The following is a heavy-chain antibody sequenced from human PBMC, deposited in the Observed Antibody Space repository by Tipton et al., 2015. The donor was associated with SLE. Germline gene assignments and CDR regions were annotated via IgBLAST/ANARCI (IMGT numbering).Heavy chain of an antibody. J-gene: IGHJ4*02. V-gene: IGHV4-39*01. CDR3: ARQYKFGSGWWDLDYFDR. D-gene: IGHD6-19*01. CDR2: IYYSEST. Sequence: TLSLTCTVSGGSIRDSNYYWGWIRQPPGKGLEWIASIYYSESTYYNPSLKSRGTISLETSMNQLSLKLISVTAADTAVYFCARQYKFGSGWWDLDYFDRWGQGTLVTVSS. CDR1: GGSIRDSNYY.